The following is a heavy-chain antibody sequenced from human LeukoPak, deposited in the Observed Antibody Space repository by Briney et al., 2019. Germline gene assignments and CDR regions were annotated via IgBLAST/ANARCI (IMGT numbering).Heavy chain of an antibody. V-gene: IGHV4-39*01. Sequence: SETLSLTCSASGGSIPPSSATYAWGWVRQPPGKGLEWIGSIYYSGTTYYNPSLKSRVTISLDTSKNEFSLKLSSVTAADTAVYYCARMEYSSSWVDYWGQGTLVTVSS. CDR2: IYYSGTT. D-gene: IGHD6-13*01. J-gene: IGHJ4*02. CDR1: GGSIPPSSATYA. CDR3: ARMEYSSSWVDY.